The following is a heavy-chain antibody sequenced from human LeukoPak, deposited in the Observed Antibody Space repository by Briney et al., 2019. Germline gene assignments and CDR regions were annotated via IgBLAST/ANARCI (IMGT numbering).Heavy chain of an antibody. CDR2: IYYSGST. D-gene: IGHD6-19*01. V-gene: IGHV4-30-4*01. CDR1: GGSISSGDYY. J-gene: IGHJ3*02. Sequence: SETLSLTRTVSGGSISSGDYYWSWIRQPPGKGLEWIGYIYYSGSTYYNPSLKSRVTISVDTSKNQFSLKLSCVTAADTAVYYCAVPVAGWGAFDIWGQGTMVTVSS. CDR3: AVPVAGWGAFDI.